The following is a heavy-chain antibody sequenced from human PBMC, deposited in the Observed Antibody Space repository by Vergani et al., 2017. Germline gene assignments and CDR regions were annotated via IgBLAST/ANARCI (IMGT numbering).Heavy chain of an antibody. V-gene: IGHV4-34*02. CDR3: AREYSSSVGFLAY. CDR2: INNDGHT. J-gene: IGHJ4*02. Sequence: QVQLQQWGAGVVKPSGTLSLTCAVFGESFSSFYWSWIRQPPGKGLEWIGEINNDGHTNYNPSLESRVTVSRDTAKNQFSLNLMSVTAADTAMYYCAREYSSSVGFLAYWGQGTLVTVSS. D-gene: IGHD6-6*01. CDR1: GESFSSFY.